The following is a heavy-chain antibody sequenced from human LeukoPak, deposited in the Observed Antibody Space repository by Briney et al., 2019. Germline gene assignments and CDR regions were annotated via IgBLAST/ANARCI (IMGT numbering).Heavy chain of an antibody. CDR1: GYTFTGYF. D-gene: IGHD1-26*01. Sequence: WASVKVSCKASGYTFTGYFIHWVRQAPGQGLEWMGWINPNSGGTNYAQKFQGRVTMTRDTSITTANMELSRLRSDDTAVYYCARLGGPPSGSWDLDYWGQGTVVIVSS. CDR3: ARLGGPPSGSWDLDY. J-gene: IGHJ4*02. CDR2: INPNSGGT. V-gene: IGHV1-2*02.